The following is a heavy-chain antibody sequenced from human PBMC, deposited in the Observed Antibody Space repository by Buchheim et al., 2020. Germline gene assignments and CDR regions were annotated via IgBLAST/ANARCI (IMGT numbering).Heavy chain of an antibody. J-gene: IGHJ4*02. V-gene: IGHV3-30*03. CDR2: ISYDGSNK. CDR3: ACGSYSYFDY. Sequence: QVQLLESGGGVVQPVRSLRLSCAASGFTFIIYGMHWVRQAPGKGLEWVAVISYDGSNKYYADSVKGRFTISRNNYKTTLYLQMNSLRAEDTAVYYCACGSYSYFDYWGQGTL. CDR1: GFTFIIYG. D-gene: IGHD1-26*01.